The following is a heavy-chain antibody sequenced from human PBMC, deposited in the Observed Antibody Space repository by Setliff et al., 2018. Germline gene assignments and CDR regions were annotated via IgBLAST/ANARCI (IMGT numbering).Heavy chain of an antibody. D-gene: IGHD2-15*01. Sequence: GGSLRLSCAASGFTFSTYRMHWVRQAPGKGLEWVAVIWDDGGNKYHADSVKGRFTISRDNANNSVSLQMNSLRAEDSGVYYCTRALAEGSPAYWGQGTLVTVSS. J-gene: IGHJ4*02. V-gene: IGHV3-33*08. CDR2: IWDDGGNK. CDR1: GFTFSTYR. CDR3: TRALAEGSPAY.